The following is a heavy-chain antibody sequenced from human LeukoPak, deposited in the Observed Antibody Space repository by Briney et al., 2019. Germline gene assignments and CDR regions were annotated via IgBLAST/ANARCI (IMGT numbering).Heavy chain of an antibody. CDR1: GFTFSSYA. Sequence: GRSLRLSCAASGFTFSSYAMHWVRQAPGKGLEWVAVISYDGSNKYYADSVKGRFTISSDNSKNTLYLQMNSLRAEDTAVYYCAGGELSAFDYWGQGTLVTVSS. CDR3: AGGELSAFDY. V-gene: IGHV3-30*04. D-gene: IGHD3-16*02. J-gene: IGHJ4*02. CDR2: ISYDGSNK.